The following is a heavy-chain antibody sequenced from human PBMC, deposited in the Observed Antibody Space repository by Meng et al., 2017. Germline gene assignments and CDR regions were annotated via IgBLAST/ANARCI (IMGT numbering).Heavy chain of an antibody. J-gene: IGHJ5*02. D-gene: IGHD2-21*02. CDR2: IYWDDDK. CDR1: GFSLSTSGVG. Sequence: QITLKESGPALVKPTQTLTLTCTFSGFSLSTSGVGVGWIRQPPGKALEWLALIYWDDDKRYSPSLKSRLTITKDTSKNQVVLTMTNMDPVDTATYYCAHRRGDSREGWFDPWGQGTLVTVSS. V-gene: IGHV2-5*02. CDR3: AHRRGDSREGWFDP.